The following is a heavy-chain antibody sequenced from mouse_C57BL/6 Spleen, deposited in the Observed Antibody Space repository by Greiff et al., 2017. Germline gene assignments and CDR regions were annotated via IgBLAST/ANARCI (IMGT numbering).Heavy chain of an antibody. CDR3: ARITTVVEWDYYAMDY. V-gene: IGHV1-82*01. Sequence: VQLQQSGPELVKPGASVKISCKASGYAFSSSWMNWVKQRPGKGLEWIGRIYPGDGDTNYNGKFKGKATLTADKSSSTAYMQLSSLTSEDSAVYFCARITTVVEWDYYAMDYWGQGTSVTVSS. D-gene: IGHD1-1*01. J-gene: IGHJ4*01. CDR1: GYAFSSSW. CDR2: IYPGDGDT.